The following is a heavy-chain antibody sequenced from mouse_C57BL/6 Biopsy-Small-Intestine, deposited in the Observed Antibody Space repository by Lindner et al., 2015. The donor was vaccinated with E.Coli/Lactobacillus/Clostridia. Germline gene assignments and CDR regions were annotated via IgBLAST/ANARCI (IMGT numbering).Heavy chain of an antibody. Sequence: SVKVSCKASGYTFTTSRMHWLRQVPGQGLEWMGIINPAGGGTMYAQKLQGRVAMTSDTSTSTMYMELSSLRSEDTAVYYCARNWNGVDYWGQGTLVTVSS. CDR1: GYTFTTSR. J-gene: IGHJ4*01. CDR3: ARNWNGVDY. V-gene: IGHV1-72*04. D-gene: IGHD4-1*01. CDR2: INPAGGGT.